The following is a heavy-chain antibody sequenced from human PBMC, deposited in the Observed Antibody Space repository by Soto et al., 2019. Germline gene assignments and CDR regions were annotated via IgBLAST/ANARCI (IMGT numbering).Heavy chain of an antibody. Sequence: QVQLVESGGGLVKPGGSLRLSCAASGFTFSDYYMSWIRQAPGKGLEWVSYISSSGYTIFYADSVKGRFTISRDNXMHSRYLQMNSLRAEDTAVYYCAKRGYSSNWYGIDYWGQGTLVTVSS. CDR2: ISSSGYTI. CDR1: GFTFSDYY. D-gene: IGHD6-13*01. CDR3: AKRGYSSNWYGIDY. J-gene: IGHJ4*02. V-gene: IGHV3-11*01.